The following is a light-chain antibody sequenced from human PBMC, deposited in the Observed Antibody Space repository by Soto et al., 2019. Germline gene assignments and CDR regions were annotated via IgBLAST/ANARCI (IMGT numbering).Light chain of an antibody. V-gene: IGKV3-11*01. CDR3: QQSTNWPPYT. Sequence: IVLTQSPVTLSLSPGERATLSCRASQSISNYLAWYQQKPSQAPRLLIYDASNRATGIPARFSGSGSGTDFTLTISSLEPEDFAVYYCQQSTNWPPYTVGQGTKLEI. CDR1: QSISNY. CDR2: DAS. J-gene: IGKJ2*01.